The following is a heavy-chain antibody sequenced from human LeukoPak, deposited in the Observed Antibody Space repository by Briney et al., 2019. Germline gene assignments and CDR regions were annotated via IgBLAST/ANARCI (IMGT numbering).Heavy chain of an antibody. J-gene: IGHJ6*03. CDR3: ARVRDYAPYYYYMDV. CDR2: IYHSGST. V-gene: IGHV4-38-2*02. CDR1: GYSISSGYY. Sequence: PSETLSLTCTVSGYSISSGYYWGWIRPPPGKGLEWIGSIYHSGSTYYNPSLKSRVTISVDTSKNQFSLKLSSVTAADTAVYYCARVRDYAPYYYYMDVWGKGTTVTVSS. D-gene: IGHD4-17*01.